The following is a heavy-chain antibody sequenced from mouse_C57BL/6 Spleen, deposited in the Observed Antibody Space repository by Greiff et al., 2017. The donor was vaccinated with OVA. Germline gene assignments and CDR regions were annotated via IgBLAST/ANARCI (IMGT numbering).Heavy chain of an antibody. CDR1: GFSLTRYG. Sequence: VQLQQSGPGLVQPSQSLSITCTVSGFSLTRYGVHWVRQSPGKGLEWLGVIWSGGSTDYNAAFISRLSISKDNSKSQVFFKMNSLQADDTAIYYCAREGPGRGGYAMDDWGQGTSVTVSS. CDR3: AREGPGRGGYAMDD. J-gene: IGHJ4*01. CDR2: IWSGGST. D-gene: IGHD3-3*01. V-gene: IGHV2-2*01.